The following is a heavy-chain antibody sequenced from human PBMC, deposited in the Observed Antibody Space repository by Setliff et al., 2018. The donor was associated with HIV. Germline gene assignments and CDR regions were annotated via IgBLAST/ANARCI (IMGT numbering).Heavy chain of an antibody. D-gene: IGHD3-9*01. CDR1: GYTFTSYG. V-gene: IGHV1-18*01. Sequence: ASVKVSCKASGYTFTSYGISWVRQAPGQGLEWLGWISPYNGHTNFAQKFRDRVTFTADTSTSTTYMEMSSLKSEDTAFYFCARADYDLLTGSYGALDSWGQGTLVTVSS. CDR2: ISPYNGHT. CDR3: ARADYDLLTGSYGALDS. J-gene: IGHJ4*02.